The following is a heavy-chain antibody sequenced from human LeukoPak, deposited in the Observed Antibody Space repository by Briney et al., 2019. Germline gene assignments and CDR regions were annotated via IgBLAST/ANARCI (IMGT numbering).Heavy chain of an antibody. Sequence: GGSLRLSCAASGFTFSNYGMSWVRQAPGRGLEWVSAISGSGGSTYYADSVKGRFTISRDNAKNSLFVQMNSLRAGDTAVYYCARGPLNYYGSGSFKHYYYNMDVWGKGTTVTVSS. D-gene: IGHD3-10*01. CDR1: GFTFSNYG. CDR3: ARGPLNYYGSGSFKHYYYNMDV. V-gene: IGHV3-23*01. J-gene: IGHJ6*03. CDR2: ISGSGGST.